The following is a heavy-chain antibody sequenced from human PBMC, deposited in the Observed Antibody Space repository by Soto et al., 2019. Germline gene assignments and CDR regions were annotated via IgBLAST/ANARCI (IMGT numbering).Heavy chain of an antibody. D-gene: IGHD3-10*01. J-gene: IGHJ6*02. Sequence: SETLSLSCTVSGGSISSSKNYCVWIRQPPGKGLEWIGTISYSGSTYYNPSLNGRVIISADTSKNQFSLKLSSLTAADTAVYYCSRRYSFGSGKYGVDGWGQGTMVTVSS. CDR3: SRRYSFGSGKYGVDG. CDR1: GGSISSSKNY. CDR2: ISYSGST. V-gene: IGHV4-39*01.